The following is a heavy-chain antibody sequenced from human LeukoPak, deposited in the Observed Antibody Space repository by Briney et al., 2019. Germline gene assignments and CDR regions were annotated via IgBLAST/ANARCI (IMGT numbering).Heavy chain of an antibody. Sequence: GGSLRLSCAASGFTFSRYDIHWVRQAPGKGLEWVSYISSGSTIYYADSVKGRFAISRDNAKNSLYLQMNSLRAEDTAVYYCARDDYATDYWGQGTLVTVSS. D-gene: IGHD4-17*01. CDR1: GFTFSRYD. CDR3: ARDDYATDY. CDR2: ISSGSTI. V-gene: IGHV3-48*03. J-gene: IGHJ4*02.